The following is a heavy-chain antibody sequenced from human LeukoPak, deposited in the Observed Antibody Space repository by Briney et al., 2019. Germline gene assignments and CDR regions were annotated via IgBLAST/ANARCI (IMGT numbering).Heavy chain of an antibody. CDR1: GFTFDDYA. Sequence: GGSLRLSCAASGFTFDDYAMHWVRQAPGKGLEWVSGISWNSGSIGYADSEKGRFTISRDNAKNSLYLQMNSLRTEDTALYYCAKDMGSSGRLFDIWGQGTMVTVSS. D-gene: IGHD6-19*01. V-gene: IGHV3-9*01. CDR2: ISWNSGSI. J-gene: IGHJ3*02. CDR3: AKDMGSSGRLFDI.